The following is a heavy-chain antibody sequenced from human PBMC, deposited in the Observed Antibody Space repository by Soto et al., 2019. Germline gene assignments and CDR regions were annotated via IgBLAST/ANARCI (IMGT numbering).Heavy chain of an antibody. CDR2: INPNSGGT. J-gene: IGHJ6*02. CDR1: GYTFTGYY. Sequence: ASVKVSCKASGYTFTGYYMHWVRQAPGQGLEWMGWINPNSGGTNYAQKFQGRVTMTRDTSISTAYMELSRLRSDDTAVYYCARSRQLVVNYYYGMDVWGQGTTVTVSS. V-gene: IGHV1-2*02. D-gene: IGHD6-6*01. CDR3: ARSRQLVVNYYYGMDV.